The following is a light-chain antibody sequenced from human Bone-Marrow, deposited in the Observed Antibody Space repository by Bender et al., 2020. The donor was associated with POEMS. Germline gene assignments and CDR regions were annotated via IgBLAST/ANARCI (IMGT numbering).Light chain of an antibody. J-gene: IGLJ2*01. CDR1: SSDVGGYDY. V-gene: IGLV2-14*01. CDR3: SSYTTSNTV. CDR2: EVS. Sequence: QSALTQPASVSGSPGRSITISCTGTSSDVGGYDYVSWYQQHPGKAPRRLIYEVSNRPSGVSYRFSGSKSGNTASLTISGLRAEDEAHYFCSSYTTSNTVFGGGTKVTVL.